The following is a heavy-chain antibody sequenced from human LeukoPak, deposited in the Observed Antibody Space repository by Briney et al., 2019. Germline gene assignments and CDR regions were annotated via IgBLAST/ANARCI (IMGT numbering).Heavy chain of an antibody. CDR3: ARVRSYGPEYNWFDP. CDR2: IKQDGSEK. Sequence: GGSLRLSCAASGFTFSSYWTSWVRQAPGKGLEWVANIKQDGSEKYYVDSVKGRFTISRDNAKNSLYLQMNSLRAEDTAVYYCARVRSYGPEYNWFDPWGQGTLVTVSS. D-gene: IGHD5-18*01. J-gene: IGHJ5*02. CDR1: GFTFSSYW. V-gene: IGHV3-7*01.